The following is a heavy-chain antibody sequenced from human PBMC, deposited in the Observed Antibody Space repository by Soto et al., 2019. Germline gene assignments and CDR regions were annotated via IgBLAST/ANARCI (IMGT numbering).Heavy chain of an antibody. D-gene: IGHD2-8*01. CDR1: GFTFSNYG. Sequence: QVQLVESGGGVFQPGRSLRLSCAASGFTFSNYGMHWVRQTPGKGLEWVAVISYDGSHEFYTDSVKGRFTISRDNSKNTLYLKMNSLKPEDTALYYCANDTKCCTIGSYFLDNWFDPWGQGTLVTVSS. J-gene: IGHJ5*02. CDR2: ISYDGSHE. CDR3: ANDTKCCTIGSYFLDNWFDP. V-gene: IGHV3-30*18.